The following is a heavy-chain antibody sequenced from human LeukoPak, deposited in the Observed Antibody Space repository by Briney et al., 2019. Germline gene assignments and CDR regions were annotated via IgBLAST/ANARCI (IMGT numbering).Heavy chain of an antibody. V-gene: IGHV3-23*01. CDR1: GFTFSNYG. CDR2: ISGSGDST. Sequence: PGGSLRLSCAASGFTFSNYGMSWVRQAPGKGLEWVSSISGSGDSTYYADSVKGRFTISRDNSKNTLYLQMNSLRAEDTAVYYCASAGYSYGAFFDWGQGTLVTVSS. J-gene: IGHJ4*02. CDR3: ASAGYSYGAFFD. D-gene: IGHD5-18*01.